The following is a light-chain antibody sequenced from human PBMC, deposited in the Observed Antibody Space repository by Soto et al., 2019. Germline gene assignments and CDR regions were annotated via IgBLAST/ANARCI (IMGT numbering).Light chain of an antibody. CDR3: LLYYGGAVV. Sequence: QTVVTQEPSLTVSPGGTVTLTCASSTGTVTSGHYPNWLQQKPGQAPRALIYSTDTRHSWTPARFSGSLLGGKAALTLSGVQPEEEADYSCLLYYGGAVVFGGGTQLTVL. V-gene: IGLV7-43*01. J-gene: IGLJ2*01. CDR2: STD. CDR1: TGTVTSGHY.